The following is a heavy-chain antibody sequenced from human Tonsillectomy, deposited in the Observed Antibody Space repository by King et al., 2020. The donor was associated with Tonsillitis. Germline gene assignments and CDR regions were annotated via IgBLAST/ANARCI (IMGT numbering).Heavy chain of an antibody. J-gene: IGHJ4*02. CDR2: ITSSGSSI. CDR1: GFTFSDFY. Sequence: VQLVESGGGLVKPGGSLRLSCAASGFTFSDFYMSWIRQAPGKGLEWVSYITSSGSSIYYADSVKGRFTIPRDNAKNSLYLQMNILRAEATAVYYCARGEXYXGNSPTDYWGQGXLXTVSS. CDR3: ARGEXYXGNSPTDY. D-gene: IGHD4-23*01. V-gene: IGHV3-11*01.